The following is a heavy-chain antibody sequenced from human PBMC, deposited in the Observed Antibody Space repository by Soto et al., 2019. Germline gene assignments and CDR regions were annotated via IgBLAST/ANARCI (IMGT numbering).Heavy chain of an antibody. J-gene: IGHJ4*02. Sequence: XXTLALNCTVTDVFISSYYWSWIRQPPGKGREWXGYIYXSGSTNYNHSXXSRVTISXXKSKNQLSMKLSSVTAADTAVYYCARLDRGFDYWGQGTLVTVSS. CDR2: IYXSGST. V-gene: IGHV4-59*08. CDR3: ARLDRGFDY. CDR1: DVFISSYY. D-gene: IGHD3-10*01.